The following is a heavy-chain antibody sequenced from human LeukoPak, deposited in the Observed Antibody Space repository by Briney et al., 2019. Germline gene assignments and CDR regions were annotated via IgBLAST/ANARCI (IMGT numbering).Heavy chain of an antibody. CDR2: IYYSGST. V-gene: IGHV4-31*03. D-gene: IGHD3-3*01. Sequence: SKTLSLTCTVSGGSISSGGYYWSWIRQHPGKGLEWIGYIYYSGSTYYNPSLKSRVTISVDTSKNQFSLKLSSVTAADTAVYYCASAGFDFWSGYEGWFDPWGQGTLVTVSS. CDR3: ASAGFDFWSGYEGWFDP. CDR1: GGSISSGGYY. J-gene: IGHJ5*02.